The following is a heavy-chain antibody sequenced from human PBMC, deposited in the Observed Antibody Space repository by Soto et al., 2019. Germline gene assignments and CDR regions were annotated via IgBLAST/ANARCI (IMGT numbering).Heavy chain of an antibody. CDR1: GFTFSSYA. V-gene: IGHV3-33*01. CDR2: MWYDRSHT. J-gene: IGHJ6*02. CDR3: SRERSWRTGYYSGIDV. D-gene: IGHD1-1*01. Sequence: QAHFVESGGGVVQPGGSLRLSCAASGFTFSSYAMHWVRQAPGKGLEWVALMWYDRSHTYYAESVKGRFNISRDESKNMLFLHMSGLRAEATAVDYCSRERSWRTGYYSGIDVWGQGTTVTVS.